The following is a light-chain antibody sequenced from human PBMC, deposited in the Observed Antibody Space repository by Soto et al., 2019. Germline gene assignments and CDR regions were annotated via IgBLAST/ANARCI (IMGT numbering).Light chain of an antibody. CDR3: QQLNSYPLS. V-gene: IGKV1-9*01. J-gene: IGKJ4*01. Sequence: DIQLTQSPSFLSASVGDRVTITCRASQGISSYLAWYQQKPGKAPKLLIYAASTLQSGVPSRFSGSGSGTEFILTISSLQPEDFATYYCQQLNSYPLSFGGGIKVEIK. CDR1: QGISSY. CDR2: AAS.